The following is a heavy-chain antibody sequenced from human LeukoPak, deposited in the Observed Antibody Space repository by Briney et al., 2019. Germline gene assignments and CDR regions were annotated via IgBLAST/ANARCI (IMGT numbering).Heavy chain of an antibody. CDR2: INQDGGEK. J-gene: IGHJ4*02. V-gene: IGHV3-7*01. Sequence: PGGSLRLSCAASGFTFSSYCMAWVRQAPGKGLEWVASINQDGGEKFYMESVKGRFTISKDNARNSLYLQMNSLRVEDTAVYYCAREDHSNYNYWGQGTLVTVSS. D-gene: IGHD4-11*01. CDR3: AREDHSNYNY. CDR1: GFTFSSYC.